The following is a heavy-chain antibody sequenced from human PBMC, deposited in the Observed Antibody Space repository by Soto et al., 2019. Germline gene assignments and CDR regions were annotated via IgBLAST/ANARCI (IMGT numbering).Heavy chain of an antibody. CDR3: AKGQAYCGGDCSKRNNYYYYYMDV. V-gene: IGHV3-23*01. CDR1: GFTFSSYA. J-gene: IGHJ6*03. CDR2: ISGSGGST. D-gene: IGHD2-21*01. Sequence: PGGSLRLSCAASGFTFSSYAMSWVRQAPGKGLEWVSAISGSGGSTFYADSVKGRFTISRDNSKNTLYLQMNSLRAEDTAVYYCAKGQAYCGGDCSKRNNYYYYYMDVWGKGTTVTVSS.